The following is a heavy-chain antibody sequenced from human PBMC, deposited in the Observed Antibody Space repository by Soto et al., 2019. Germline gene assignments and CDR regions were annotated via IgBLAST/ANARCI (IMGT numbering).Heavy chain of an antibody. CDR3: ARQVSSAWPPYYYDMDV. D-gene: IGHD6-25*01. CDR1: GGSISSYF. J-gene: IGHJ6*02. Sequence: SETLSLTCTVSGGSISSYFWSWIRQPPGRGLEWIGHIHYSRSTNYNPSLKSRVTISVDTSKNQVSLKLSSVTAADTAMYFCARQVSSAWPPYYYDMDVWGQGTTVTV. V-gene: IGHV4-59*08. CDR2: IHYSRST.